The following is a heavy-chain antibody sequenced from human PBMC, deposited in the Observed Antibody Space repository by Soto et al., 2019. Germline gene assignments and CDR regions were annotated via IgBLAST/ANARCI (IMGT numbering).Heavy chain of an antibody. D-gene: IGHD1-1*01. CDR2: IRPDGSNQ. CDR3: TRGRGGRSRDAFDI. J-gene: IGHJ3*02. V-gene: IGHV3-33*01. CDR1: GFTFRSYG. Sequence: QVQLVESGGGVVQPGRSLRLSCAASGFTFRSYGMHWVRQAPGKGLEWVAIIRPDGSNQYYADSVKGRFTISRDNSKNTVYLGTNSLRAEDTALYYCTRGRGGRSRDAFDIWGQGTMVTVSS.